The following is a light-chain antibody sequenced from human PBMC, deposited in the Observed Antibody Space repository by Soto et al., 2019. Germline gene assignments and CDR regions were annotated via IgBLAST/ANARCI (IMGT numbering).Light chain of an antibody. CDR1: SSDVGGYNY. CDR2: DVS. CDR3: SSYTSSNTLV. Sequence: QSALIQPASVSGSPGQSITISCTGTSSDVGGYNYVSWYQQHPGKAPKLMIYDVSNRPSGVSNPFSGSKSGNTASLTISGLQAEDEAYYYCSSYTSSNTLVFGGGTKVTVL. J-gene: IGLJ2*01. V-gene: IGLV2-14*01.